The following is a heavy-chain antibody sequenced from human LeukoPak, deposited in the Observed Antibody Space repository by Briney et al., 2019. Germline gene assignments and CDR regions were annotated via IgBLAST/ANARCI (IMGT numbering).Heavy chain of an antibody. CDR3: ARGHGYSYGYDYYYYGMDV. CDR2: IYHSGST. CDR1: GGSISSGGYY. J-gene: IGHJ6*02. V-gene: IGHV4-30-2*01. D-gene: IGHD5-18*01. Sequence: SETLSLTCTVSGGSISSGGYYWSWIRQPPGKGLEWIGYIYHSGSTYYNPSLKSRVTISVDRSKNQFSLKLSSVTAADTAVYYCARGHGYSYGYDYYYYGMDVWGQGTTVTVSS.